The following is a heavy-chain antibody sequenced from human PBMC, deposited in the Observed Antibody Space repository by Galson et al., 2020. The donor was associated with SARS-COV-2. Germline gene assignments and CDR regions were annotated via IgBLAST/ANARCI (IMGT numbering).Heavy chain of an antibody. V-gene: IGHV3-23*01. CDR1: GFTFRNYA. CDR3: AKEDDTCGSFWGGLAY. D-gene: IGHD3-22*01. CDR2: ISGSSGGT. J-gene: IGHJ4*02. Sequence: GESLKIFCAASGFTFRNYAMTWVRQAPGKGLEWVSAISGSSGGTYYADSVKGRFTISRDNSKNTLYLQMNRLRAADTAVYYCAKEDDTCGSFWGGLAYWGQGALVTVCS.